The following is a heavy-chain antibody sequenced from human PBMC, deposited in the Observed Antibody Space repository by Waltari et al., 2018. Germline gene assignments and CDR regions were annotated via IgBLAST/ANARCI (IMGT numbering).Heavy chain of an antibody. CDR2: IIPIFGTA. J-gene: IGHJ4*02. CDR3: ARAPNNWIPEGPFDY. Sequence: QVQLVQSGAEVKKPGSSVKVSCKASGGTFSSYAISWVRKAPGQGLEWMGGIIPIFGTANYAQKFQGIVTITTDESTSTAYMELSSLRSEDTAVYYCARAPNNWIPEGPFDYWGQGTLVTVSS. V-gene: IGHV1-69*05. CDR1: GGTFSSYA. D-gene: IGHD1-20*01.